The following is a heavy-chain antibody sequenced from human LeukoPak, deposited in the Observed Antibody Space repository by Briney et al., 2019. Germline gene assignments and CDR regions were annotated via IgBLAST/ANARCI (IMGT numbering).Heavy chain of an antibody. Sequence: PPETLSLTCTVSGGSISRYYWSWIRQPPGKGLEWIGNIYNSGGTNYNPSLKSRVTTSVDTSKNQFSLKLTSVTAADTAVYYCARYRGNSNGGFDPWGQGTLVTVSS. CDR3: ARYRGNSNGGFDP. J-gene: IGHJ5*02. V-gene: IGHV4-59*01. CDR1: GGSISRYY. CDR2: IYNSGGT. D-gene: IGHD4-23*01.